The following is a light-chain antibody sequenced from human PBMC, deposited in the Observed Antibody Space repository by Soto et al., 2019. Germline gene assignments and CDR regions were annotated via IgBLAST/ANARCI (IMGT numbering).Light chain of an antibody. CDR3: QQSDSIPIT. Sequence: DIPMTQSPSSLSASVGDSVTFTCRASQSISSYLNWYQQKPGKAPNLVISDASTLHSGVPSRFTGSGSGTDFSLTISSLQPEDFATYYCQQSDSIPITFGQGTRLEIK. CDR2: DAS. CDR1: QSISSY. J-gene: IGKJ5*01. V-gene: IGKV1-39*01.